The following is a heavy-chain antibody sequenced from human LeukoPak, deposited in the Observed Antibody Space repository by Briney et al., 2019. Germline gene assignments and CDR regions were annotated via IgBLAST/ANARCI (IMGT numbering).Heavy chain of an antibody. D-gene: IGHD6-6*01. Sequence: ASVKVSCKASGGTFSSYAISWVRQAPGQGLEWMGGIIPIFGTANYAQKFQGRVTITADESTSTAYMELSSLRSEDTAVYYCARDHLVWAAPNGNYFDYWGQGTLVTVSS. V-gene: IGHV1-69*13. CDR1: GGTFSSYA. J-gene: IGHJ4*02. CDR2: IIPIFGTA. CDR3: ARDHLVWAAPNGNYFDY.